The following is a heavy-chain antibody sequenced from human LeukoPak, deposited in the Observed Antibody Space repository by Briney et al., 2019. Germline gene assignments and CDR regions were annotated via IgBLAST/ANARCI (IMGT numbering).Heavy chain of an antibody. D-gene: IGHD2-21*02. J-gene: IGHJ4*02. Sequence: PGGSLRLSCAASGFTFSSHAMHWVRQAPGKGLEWVAVISYDGSNKYYADSVKGRFTISRDNSKNTLYLQMNSLRAEDTAVYYCARDHRVWVTAISGYWGQGTLVTVSS. V-gene: IGHV3-30-3*01. CDR3: ARDHRVWVTAISGY. CDR2: ISYDGSNK. CDR1: GFTFSSHA.